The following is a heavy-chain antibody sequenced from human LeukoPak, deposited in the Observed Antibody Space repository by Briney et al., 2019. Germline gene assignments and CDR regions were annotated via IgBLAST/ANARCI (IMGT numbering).Heavy chain of an antibody. V-gene: IGHV3-11*05. CDR3: ARVGYYGSGSYFDY. J-gene: IGHJ4*02. Sequence: PGGSLRLSCAASGFTFSDYYMSWIRQAPGKGLEWVSYISSSSSYTSYADSVKGRFTISRDNAKNSLYLQMNSLRAEDTAVYYCARVGYYGSGSYFDYWGQGTLVTVSS. D-gene: IGHD3-10*01. CDR2: ISSSSSYT. CDR1: GFTFSDYY.